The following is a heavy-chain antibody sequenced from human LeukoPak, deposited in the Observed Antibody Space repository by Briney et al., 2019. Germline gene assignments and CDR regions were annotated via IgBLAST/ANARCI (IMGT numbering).Heavy chain of an antibody. CDR1: GGSISSYY. CDR2: IYYSGST. J-gene: IGHJ6*03. CDR3: ARHYGTLWYYYYMDV. V-gene: IGHV4-59*01. Sequence: PSETLSLTCTVSGGSISSYYWSWIRQPPGKGLEWIGYIYYSGSTNYNPSLKSRVTISVVTSKNQFSLKLSSVTAADTAVYYCARHYGTLWYYYYMDVWGKGTTVTVSS. D-gene: IGHD3-10*01.